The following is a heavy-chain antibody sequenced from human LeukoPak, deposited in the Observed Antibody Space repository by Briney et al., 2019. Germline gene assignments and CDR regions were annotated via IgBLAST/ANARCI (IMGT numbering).Heavy chain of an antibody. J-gene: IGHJ5*02. V-gene: IGHV4-39*07. D-gene: IGHD5-18*01. CDR2: IYDSGST. CDR3: ARGGRTYSYGLGPTNWFDP. Sequence: SETLSLTCTVSGGSIRSSYYYWGWIRQPPGKGLEWIGSIYDSGSTNYNPSLKSRVTISVDTSKNQFSLKLSSVTAADTAVYYCARGGRTYSYGLGPTNWFDPWGQGTLVTVSS. CDR1: GGSIRSSYYY.